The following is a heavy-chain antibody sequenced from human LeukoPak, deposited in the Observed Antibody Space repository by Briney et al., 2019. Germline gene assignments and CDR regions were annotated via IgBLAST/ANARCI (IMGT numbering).Heavy chain of an antibody. Sequence: GGSLRLSCAASGFTFSSYGMHWVRRAPGKGLEWVAVISYDGSNKYYADSVKGRFTISRDNSKNTLYLQMNSLRAEDTAVYYCAKDESVYYYYYGMDVWGQGTTVTVSS. CDR3: AKDESVYYYYYGMDV. J-gene: IGHJ6*02. CDR2: ISYDGSNK. V-gene: IGHV3-30*18. CDR1: GFTFSSYG.